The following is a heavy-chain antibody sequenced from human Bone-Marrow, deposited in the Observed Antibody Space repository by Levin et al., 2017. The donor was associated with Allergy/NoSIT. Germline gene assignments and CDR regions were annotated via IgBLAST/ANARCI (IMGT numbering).Heavy chain of an antibody. CDR3: AREGDFWSGYSSGGRYFDY. D-gene: IGHD3-3*01. V-gene: IGHV3-30*04. CDR2: ISLDGSHK. Sequence: GGSLRLSCEASRFTFSTYVMHWVRQAPGKGLQWVAFISLDGSHKYYADSVKGRFTISRDNSKNTLYLQMNSLRAEDTAIYYCAREGDFWSGYSSGGRYFDYWGQGTLVTVSS. CDR1: RFTFSTYV. J-gene: IGHJ4*02.